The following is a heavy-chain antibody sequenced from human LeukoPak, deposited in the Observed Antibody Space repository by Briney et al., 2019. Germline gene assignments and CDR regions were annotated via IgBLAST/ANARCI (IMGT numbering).Heavy chain of an antibody. CDR3: AKDSYYYDSSGSPGDY. V-gene: IGHV3-30*18. D-gene: IGHD3-22*01. CDR2: ISYDGSNK. CDR1: GFTFSSYG. J-gene: IGHJ4*02. Sequence: GGSLRLSCAASGFTFSSYGMHWVRQAPGKGLEWVVVISYDGSNKYYADSVKGRFTISRDNSKNTLYLQMNSLRAEDTAVYYCAKDSYYYDSSGSPGDYWGQGTLVTVSS.